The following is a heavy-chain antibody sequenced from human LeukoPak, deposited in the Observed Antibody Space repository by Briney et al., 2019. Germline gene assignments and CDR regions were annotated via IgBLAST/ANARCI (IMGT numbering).Heavy chain of an antibody. CDR2: INARGDT. J-gene: IGHJ5*02. CDR3: ARGQVPAARGYNWFDP. Sequence: SETLSLTCAVYGWSFNDHYWNWIRQPPGKGLEWIGEINARGDTNFNPSLKSRVTISVDTSKNQFSLTLRSMIAADTAVYDCARGQVPAARGYNWFDPWGQGTLVTVSS. V-gene: IGHV4-34*01. CDR1: GWSFNDHY. D-gene: IGHD2-2*01.